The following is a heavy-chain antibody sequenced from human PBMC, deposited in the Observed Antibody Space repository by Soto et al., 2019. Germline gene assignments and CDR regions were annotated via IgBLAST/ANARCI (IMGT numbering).Heavy chain of an antibody. J-gene: IGHJ4*02. CDR2: INAGNGNT. Sequence: GASVKVSCKASGYTFTSYAMHWVRQAPGQRLEWMGWINAGNGNTKYSQKFQGRVTITRDTSASTAYMELSSLGSEDTAVYYCARDRRWLRIFDYWGQGTLVTVSS. V-gene: IGHV1-3*01. CDR1: GYTFTSYA. D-gene: IGHD5-12*01. CDR3: ARDRRWLRIFDY.